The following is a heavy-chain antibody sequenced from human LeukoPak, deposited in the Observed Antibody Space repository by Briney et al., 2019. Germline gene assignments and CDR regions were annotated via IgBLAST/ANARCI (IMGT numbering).Heavy chain of an antibody. J-gene: IGHJ1*01. CDR1: GGTFSSYA. V-gene: IGHV1-69*05. D-gene: IGHD5-24*01. CDR2: IIPIFGTA. CDR3: ASADGYNFARAYFQH. Sequence: SVKVSCKASGGTFSSYAISWVRQAPGQGLEWMGGIIPIFGTANCAQKFQGRVTITTDESTSTAYMERSSLRSEDTAVYYCASADGYNFARAYFQHWGQGTLVTVSS.